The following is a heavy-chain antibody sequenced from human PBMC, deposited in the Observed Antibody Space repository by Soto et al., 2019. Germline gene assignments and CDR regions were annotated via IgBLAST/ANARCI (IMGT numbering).Heavy chain of an antibody. CDR1: GGSISSGCYS. D-gene: IGHD6-6*01. CDR2: ISHSGST. J-gene: IGHJ4*02. Sequence: PSETLYLTCTVSGGSISSGCYSWSWIRQPPGKGLEWIGYISHSGSTYYNPSLKSRVTISVDRSKNQFSLKLSSVTAADTAMYYCASGSHVPHYWGQGTLVTVSS. V-gene: IGHV4-30-2*01. CDR3: ASGSHVPHY.